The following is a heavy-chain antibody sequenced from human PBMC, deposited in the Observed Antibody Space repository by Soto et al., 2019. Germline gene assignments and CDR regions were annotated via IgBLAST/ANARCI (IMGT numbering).Heavy chain of an antibody. Sequence: GESLKISCKGSGYSFTTYWIGWVRQIPGKGLEWMGIIYPGDSDTRYSPSFQGQVTISVDKSIRTAYLQWSSLQASDTAIYYFASGGSGWTQTKPGIWFDPWGQGTLVTVSS. CDR1: GYSFTTYW. V-gene: IGHV5-51*01. J-gene: IGHJ5*02. CDR2: IYPGDSDT. CDR3: ASGGSGWTQTKPGIWFDP. D-gene: IGHD6-19*01.